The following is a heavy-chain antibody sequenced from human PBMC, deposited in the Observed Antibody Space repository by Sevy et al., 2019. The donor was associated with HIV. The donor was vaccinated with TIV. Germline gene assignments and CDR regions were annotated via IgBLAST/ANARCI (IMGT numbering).Heavy chain of an antibody. V-gene: IGHV1-18*01. J-gene: IGHJ4*02. Sequence: ATVKVSCKTSGYPFTNYGVTWVGQAPGQGLEWMGWMSTYNGNTNYTQKYQGRVTMTTDTSTNTVYMELRSLRSEDTAIYYCVRVTFLYYIDYWGQGTMVTVSS. CDR2: MSTYNGNT. CDR3: VRVTFLYYIDY. D-gene: IGHD3-22*01. CDR1: GYPFTNYG.